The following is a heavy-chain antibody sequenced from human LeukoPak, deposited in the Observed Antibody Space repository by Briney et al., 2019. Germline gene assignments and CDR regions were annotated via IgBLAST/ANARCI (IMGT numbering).Heavy chain of an antibody. CDR2: IKQDGSEK. J-gene: IGHJ4*02. D-gene: IGHD3-10*01. CDR3: ARDLTIRVRGVIIYFDY. V-gene: IGHV3-7*03. CDR1: GFTFSTNW. Sequence: PGGSLRLSCAAAGFTFSTNWMSSVRQAPGKGLEWVANIKQDGSEKYYVDSVKGRFTISRDNAKNSLYLQMNSLRAEDTAVYYCARDLTIRVRGVIIYFDYWGQGTLVTVSS.